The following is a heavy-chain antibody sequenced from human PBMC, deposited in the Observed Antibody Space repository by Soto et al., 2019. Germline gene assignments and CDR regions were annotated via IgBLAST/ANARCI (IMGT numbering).Heavy chain of an antibody. D-gene: IGHD2-21*01. Sequence: KPSETLSLTCSVSGGSISSSDYYWGWDRQSPGKRLEWIGSIYYTGRTYYNPSLKSRVTISADTSKSQFSLRLSSVTATDTAVYYCAREGDGGNHQGYYYYAMDVWGQGTTVTVSS. CDR1: GGSISSSDYY. V-gene: IGHV4-39*01. CDR2: IYYTGRT. CDR3: AREGDGGNHQGYYYYAMDV. J-gene: IGHJ6*02.